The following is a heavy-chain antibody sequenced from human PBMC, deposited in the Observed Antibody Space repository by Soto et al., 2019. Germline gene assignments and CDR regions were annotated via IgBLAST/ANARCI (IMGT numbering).Heavy chain of an antibody. D-gene: IGHD3-22*01. CDR1: GFTFSSYA. Sequence: QVQLVESGGGVVQPGRSLRLSCAASGFTFSSYAMHWVRQAPGKGLEWVAVISYDGSNKYYADSVKGRFTISRDNSKNTLYLQMNSLRAEDTAVDYCARDGTLYDSSGYYFGYWGQGTLVTVSS. V-gene: IGHV3-30-3*01. J-gene: IGHJ4*02. CDR3: ARDGTLYDSSGYYFGY. CDR2: ISYDGSNK.